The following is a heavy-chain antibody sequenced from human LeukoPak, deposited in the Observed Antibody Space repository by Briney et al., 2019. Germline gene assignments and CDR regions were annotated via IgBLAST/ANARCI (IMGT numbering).Heavy chain of an antibody. CDR1: GFTFSNYA. J-gene: IGHJ4*02. CDR2: ISGSGDSP. D-gene: IGHD3-22*01. V-gene: IGHV3-23*01. CDR3: AKDVVVTIAYYFDY. Sequence: GGSLRLSCAASGFTFSNYAMTWVRQAPGKGLEWVSAISGSGDSPYYADSVKGRFTISRDNSKNTVYLQMNSLRAEDTAVYFCAKDVVVTIAYYFDYWGQGTLVTVSS.